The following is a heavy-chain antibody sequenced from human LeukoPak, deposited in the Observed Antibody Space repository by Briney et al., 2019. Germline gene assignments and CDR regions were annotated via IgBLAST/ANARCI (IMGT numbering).Heavy chain of an antibody. CDR1: GNSFTNYW. D-gene: IGHD3-10*01. CDR3: ATDSGKLLPPDSFDI. Sequence: GESLKISCKGSGNSFTNYWIGWVRQMPGKRLEWMGIIYPGDSDTTYSPSFQGQVTISADKSISTAYLQWSSLKASDTAMYYCATDSGKLLPPDSFDIWGQGTMVTVSS. CDR2: IYPGDSDT. J-gene: IGHJ3*02. V-gene: IGHV5-51*01.